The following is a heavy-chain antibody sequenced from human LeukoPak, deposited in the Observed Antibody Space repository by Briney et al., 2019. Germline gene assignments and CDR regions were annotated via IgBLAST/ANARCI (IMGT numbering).Heavy chain of an antibody. CDR3: ARTYYDILTGYNPYFDY. V-gene: IGHV3-21*01. CDR1: GFTFSSYS. Sequence: PGGSLRLSCAASGFTFSSYSMNWVRQAPGKGLEWVSSISSSSSYIYYADSVEGRFTISRDNAKNFLYLQMNSLRAEDTAVYYCARTYYDILTGYNPYFDYWGQGILVTVSS. J-gene: IGHJ4*02. D-gene: IGHD3-9*01. CDR2: ISSSSSYI.